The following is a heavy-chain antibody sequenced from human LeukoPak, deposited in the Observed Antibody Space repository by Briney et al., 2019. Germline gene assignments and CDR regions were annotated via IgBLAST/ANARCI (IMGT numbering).Heavy chain of an antibody. Sequence: PSETLSLTCAVYGGSFSGYYWSWIRQPPGKGLEWIGEINHSGSTNYNPSLKSRVTISVDTSKNQFSLKLSSVTAADTAVYYCARSSGDYDFWSGYSYYFDYWGQGTLVTVSS. CDR2: INHSGST. D-gene: IGHD3-3*01. V-gene: IGHV4-34*01. J-gene: IGHJ4*02. CDR1: GGSFSGYY. CDR3: ARSSGDYDFWSGYSYYFDY.